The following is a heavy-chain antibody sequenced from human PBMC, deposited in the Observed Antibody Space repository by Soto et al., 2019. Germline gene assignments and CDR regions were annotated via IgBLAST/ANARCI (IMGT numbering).Heavy chain of an antibody. CDR3: ARGGSSSSNYWLF. J-gene: IGHJ4*02. D-gene: IGHD6-13*01. CDR2: INRDGNEK. Sequence: TGGALRLSCAASTFTLNGFWMTWVRQGSGKGLEWVANINRDGNEKYYVDSVKGRFTISRDNAKNSLYLQMDSLRDEDTAVYFCARGGSSSSNYWLFWGQGTLVTVSS. V-gene: IGHV3-7*01. CDR1: TFTLNGFW.